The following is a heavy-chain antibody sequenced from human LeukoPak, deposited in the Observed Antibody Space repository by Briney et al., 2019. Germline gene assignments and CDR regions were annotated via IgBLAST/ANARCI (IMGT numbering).Heavy chain of an antibody. CDR2: ISSGGYRT. V-gene: IGHV3-30*18. CDR1: GFPFSTYD. CDR3: AKGLGTGSVLARPLHY. D-gene: IGHD3-10*01. J-gene: IGHJ4*02. Sequence: GGSLRLSCAASGFPFSTYDMHWVRQAPDKGLQWVAVISSGGYRTDYPDSVRGRFTISRDNFKNTVDLQMISVTAEDTAMYFCAKGLGTGSVLARPLHYWGQGTLVTVSS.